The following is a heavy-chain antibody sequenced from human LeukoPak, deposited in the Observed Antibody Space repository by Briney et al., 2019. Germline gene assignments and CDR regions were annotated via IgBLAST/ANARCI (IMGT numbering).Heavy chain of an antibody. CDR3: ARGHGDSSSFDY. D-gene: IGHD6-13*01. V-gene: IGHV3-11*04. CDR1: XFTXSDYX. J-gene: IGHJ4*02. CDR2: ISSSGSTI. Sequence: LXCAASXFTXSDYXMSWIRQAPGKGLEWVSYISSSGSTIYYADSVKGRFTISRDNSKNTLYLQMNSLRAEDTAVYYCARGHGDSSSFDYWGQGTLVTVSS.